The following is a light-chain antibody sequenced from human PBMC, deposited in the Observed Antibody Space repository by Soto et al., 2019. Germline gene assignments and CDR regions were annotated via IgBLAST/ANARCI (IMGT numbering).Light chain of an antibody. J-gene: IGKJ1*01. Sequence: EILMTQSPATLSVSPGERATLSCRASHSVIYNVAWYQQRPGQAPRLLIYAASARATGIPTRFSGSGSGTEFTLTISSLQSEDLAVYYCQQYNNWPRTFGQGTKVDIK. V-gene: IGKV3-15*01. CDR1: HSVIYN. CDR3: QQYNNWPRT. CDR2: AAS.